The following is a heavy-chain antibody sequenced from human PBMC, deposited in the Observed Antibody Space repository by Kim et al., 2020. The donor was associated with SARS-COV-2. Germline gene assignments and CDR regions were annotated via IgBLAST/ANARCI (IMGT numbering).Heavy chain of an antibody. CDR3: ATAPHYYDSSGSIDY. D-gene: IGHD3-22*01. J-gene: IGHJ4*02. V-gene: IGHV1-24*01. Sequence: QKFQGRVTMTEDTSTDTAYMELSSLRSEDTAVYYCATAPHYYDSSGSIDYWGQGTLVTVSS.